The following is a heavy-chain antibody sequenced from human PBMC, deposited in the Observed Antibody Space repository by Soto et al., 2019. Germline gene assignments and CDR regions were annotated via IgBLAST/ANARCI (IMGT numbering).Heavy chain of an antibody. V-gene: IGHV1-18*01. Sequence: ASVKVSCKASGYTFTSYGISWVRHPPGQGLEWMGLLIPYNGDTIYAQKFQGRFILTTDTATSTAYMELGSLRSDDKAVYYCVRDASSGYRGWWDPWGQGTMGTVSS. CDR2: LIPYNGDT. CDR3: VRDASSGYRGWWDP. J-gene: IGHJ5*02. CDR1: GYTFTSYG. D-gene: IGHD5-18*01.